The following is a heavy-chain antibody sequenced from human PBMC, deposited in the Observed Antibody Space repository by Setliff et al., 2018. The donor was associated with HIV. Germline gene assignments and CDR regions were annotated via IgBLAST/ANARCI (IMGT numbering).Heavy chain of an antibody. CDR1: GGSISSSSYY. Sequence: PSETLSLTCTVSGGSISSSSYYWGWIRQPPGKGLEWIGSIYYSGSTYYNPSLKSRVTLSVDTSKNQFFLRLSSVTAADTAVYYCARDFGVVIPQGRFDPWGQGTLVT. V-gene: IGHV4-39*01. J-gene: IGHJ5*02. D-gene: IGHD3-3*01. CDR2: IYYSGST. CDR3: ARDFGVVIPQGRFDP.